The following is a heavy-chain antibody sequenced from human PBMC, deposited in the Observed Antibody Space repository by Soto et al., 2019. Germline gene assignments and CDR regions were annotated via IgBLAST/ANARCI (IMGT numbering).Heavy chain of an antibody. CDR1: GYTFTSFG. V-gene: IGHV1-18*01. CDR2: ISTYNDNT. Sequence: QVPLVQSGAEVKKPGASVKVSCKASGYTFTSFGISWVRQAPGQGLEWMGWISTYNDNTKYAQRLQGRVTMTTDTAKGTAYMELRSLRSDDTAVYCCARGDGYHSFDHWGQGTHVTVS. CDR3: ARGDGYHSFDH. D-gene: IGHD5-12*01. J-gene: IGHJ4*02.